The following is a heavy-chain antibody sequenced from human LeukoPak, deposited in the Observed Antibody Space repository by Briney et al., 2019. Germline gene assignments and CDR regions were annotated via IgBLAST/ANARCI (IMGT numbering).Heavy chain of an antibody. CDR1: GFTFSDYY. CDR3: STHFGSGYSPFDY. CDR2: ISSSSSYT. V-gene: IGHV3-11*06. Sequence: GGSLRLSCAASGFTFSDYYMSWIRQAPGKGLEWVSYISSSSSYTNYADSVKGRFTISRDNAKNSLYLQMNSLRAEDTAVYYCSTHFGSGYSPFDYWGQGTLVTVSS. D-gene: IGHD3-3*02. J-gene: IGHJ4*02.